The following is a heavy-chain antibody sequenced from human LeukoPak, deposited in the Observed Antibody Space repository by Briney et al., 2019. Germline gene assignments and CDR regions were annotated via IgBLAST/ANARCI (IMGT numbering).Heavy chain of an antibody. D-gene: IGHD3-3*01. Sequence: SETLSLTCTVSGGSISSSSYYWGWIRQPPGKGLEWIGGIYYSGSTYYNPSLKSRVTISVDTSKNQFSLKLSSVAAADTAVYYCARQDFWSGYYFDPWGQGTLVTVSS. CDR1: GGSISSSSYY. V-gene: IGHV4-39*01. J-gene: IGHJ5*02. CDR3: ARQDFWSGYYFDP. CDR2: IYYSGST.